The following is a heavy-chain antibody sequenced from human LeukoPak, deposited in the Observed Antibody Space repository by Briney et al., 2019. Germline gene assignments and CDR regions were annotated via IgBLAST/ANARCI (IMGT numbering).Heavy chain of an antibody. J-gene: IGHJ4*02. CDR2: ISGNSGSI. CDR3: ARDGSSGWLPPFDY. Sequence: GGSLRLSCVVSGFTFDDYAMHWVRQAPGKGLEWVSGISGNSGSIGYADSVKGRFTISRDNAKNSLYLQMNSLRAEDTAVYYCARDGSSGWLPPFDYWGQGTLVTVSS. CDR1: GFTFDDYA. D-gene: IGHD5-24*01. V-gene: IGHV3-9*01.